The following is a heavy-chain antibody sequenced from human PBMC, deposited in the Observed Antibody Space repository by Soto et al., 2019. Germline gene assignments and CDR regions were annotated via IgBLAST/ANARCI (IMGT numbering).Heavy chain of an antibody. CDR2: ITSTSLYI. V-gene: IGHV3-21*01. CDR1: GFTFNASN. J-gene: IGHJ6*02. Sequence: EVQLVESGGGLVKPGGSLRLSCAASGFTFNASNMNWVRQAPGKGLEWVSSITSTSLYIYYTDSIKGRFTISRDNAKNSLYLQMDSPRAEDTAVYYCARDGEQHLVLDSYYAIDVCGQGTTVTVSS. CDR3: ARDGEQHLVLDSYYAIDV. D-gene: IGHD3-10*01.